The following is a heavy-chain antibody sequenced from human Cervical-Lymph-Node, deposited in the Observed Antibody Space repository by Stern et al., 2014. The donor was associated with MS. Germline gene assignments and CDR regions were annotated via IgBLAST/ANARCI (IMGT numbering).Heavy chain of an antibody. J-gene: IGHJ5*02. Sequence: EAQLVESGAEVKKPGASLKISCKGSGYSFTRYWIGWGRQMPGKALEWMGTIYPGDSDPRYSQSLHVPVTISTHNALSTAYLQRSSLKSSDTAMYYCARQGDDFWSGPSERWFDPWGQGTLVTVSS. CDR3: ARQGDDFWSGPSERWFDP. CDR2: IYPGDSDP. CDR1: GYSFTRYW. V-gene: IGHV5-51*01. D-gene: IGHD3-3*01.